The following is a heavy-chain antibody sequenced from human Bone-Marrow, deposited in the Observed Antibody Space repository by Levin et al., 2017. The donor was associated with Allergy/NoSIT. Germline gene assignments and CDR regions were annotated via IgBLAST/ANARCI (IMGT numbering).Heavy chain of an antibody. CDR2: MYLNSDNA. V-gene: IGHV1-8*01. CDR1: GYTFTSFD. Sequence: ASVKVSCKTSGYTFTSFDINWVRQATGQGLEWMGWMYLNSDNAGHAQKFQGRVPITRNTSISTAYMELSSLRSEDTAIYYCARGELGSGYLFDYWGQGTLVTVSS. CDR3: ARGELGSGYLFDY. J-gene: IGHJ4*02. D-gene: IGHD5-12*01.